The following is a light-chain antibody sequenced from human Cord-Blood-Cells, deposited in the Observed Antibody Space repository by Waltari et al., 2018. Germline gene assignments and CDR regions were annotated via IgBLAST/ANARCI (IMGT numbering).Light chain of an antibody. V-gene: IGKV3-15*01. CDR3: QQYNNWPLT. J-gene: IGKJ4*01. Sequence: EIVMTQSPATLSVSQGERATLSCRASQSVSSNLAWYQQKPGHAPRPLIYGASTRSTGIPASFSGSGSGTEFTITISSLQSEDFAVYYCQQYNNWPLTFGGGTKVEIK. CDR2: GAS. CDR1: QSVSSN.